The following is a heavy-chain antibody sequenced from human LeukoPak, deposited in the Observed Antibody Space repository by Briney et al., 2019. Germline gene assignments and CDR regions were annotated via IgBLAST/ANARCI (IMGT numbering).Heavy chain of an antibody. J-gene: IGHJ6*02. D-gene: IGHD3-22*01. Sequence: GGSLRLSCAASEFTFSNYAMNWVRQAPGKGLEWVSYISSSGSTIYYADSVKGRFTISRDNAKNSLYLQMNSLRAEDTAVYYCARATGYYYDSSGYYPPENYYGMDVWGQGTTVTVSS. CDR3: ARATGYYYDSSGYYPPENYYGMDV. CDR1: EFTFSNYA. V-gene: IGHV3-48*03. CDR2: ISSSGSTI.